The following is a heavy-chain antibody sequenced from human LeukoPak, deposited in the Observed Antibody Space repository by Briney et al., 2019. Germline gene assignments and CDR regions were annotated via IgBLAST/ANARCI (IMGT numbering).Heavy chain of an antibody. Sequence: GGSLRLSCAASGFTFGSYAMHWVRQAPGKGLEWVAFLRYDGSNAFYADSVKGRFTISRDNSKNTLYLQMYSLRVEDTAVYYWTPHWADLISTWREDLGWWGQGTLVTVSS. J-gene: IGHJ4*02. V-gene: IGHV3-30*02. D-gene: IGHD2-2*01. CDR2: LRYDGSNA. CDR3: TPHWADLISTWREDLGW. CDR1: GFTFGSYA.